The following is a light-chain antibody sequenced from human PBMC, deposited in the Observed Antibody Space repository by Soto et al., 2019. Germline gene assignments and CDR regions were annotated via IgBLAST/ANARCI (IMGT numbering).Light chain of an antibody. V-gene: IGKV3-15*01. CDR1: QSVSGS. CDR3: QQYVHWPPGT. J-gene: IGKJ1*01. Sequence: QFLATRPGSPSPRGSLSNRVGQSVSGSLPSNKQRPSEALRLLIYDTSTRAAGIAARFSGSGSGTEFTLTISSLQAEDFAVYYCQQYVHWPPGTFGQGTKVDIK. CDR2: DTS.